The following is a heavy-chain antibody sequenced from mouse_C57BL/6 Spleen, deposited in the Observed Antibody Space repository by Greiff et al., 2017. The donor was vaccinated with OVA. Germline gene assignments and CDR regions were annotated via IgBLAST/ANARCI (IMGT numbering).Heavy chain of an antibody. CDR1: GYTFTSYW. Sequence: QVQLQQSGAELVRPGSSVKLSCKASGYTFTSYWLDWVKQRPGQGLEWIGNIYPSDSETHYNQKFKDKATLTVDKSSSTAYMQLSSLTSEDSAVYYCARPKSSDSSGFDYWGQGTTLTVSS. CDR3: ARPKSSDSSGFDY. CDR2: IYPSDSET. D-gene: IGHD3-2*02. J-gene: IGHJ2*01. V-gene: IGHV1-61*01.